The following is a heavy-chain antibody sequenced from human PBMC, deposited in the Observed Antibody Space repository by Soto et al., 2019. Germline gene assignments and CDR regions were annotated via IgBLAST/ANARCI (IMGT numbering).Heavy chain of an antibody. CDR1: GFTFIKTG. D-gene: IGHD3-22*01. Sequence: EVQVLQSGGGLVPPGGSLRLSCAGSGFTFIKTGMSWVRQAPGQGLELVSAITGNGDTTYYAYSVKGRFTITRDNSKSTLYLQMNSLRAEDTAVYYCAKIDGYFDYWGQGTLVTVSS. V-gene: IGHV3-23*01. CDR2: ITGNGDTT. J-gene: IGHJ4*02. CDR3: AKIDGYFDY.